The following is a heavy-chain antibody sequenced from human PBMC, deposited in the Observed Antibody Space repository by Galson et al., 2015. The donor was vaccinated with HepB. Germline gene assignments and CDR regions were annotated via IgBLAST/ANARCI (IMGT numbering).Heavy chain of an antibody. CDR1: GYTFTGYY. D-gene: IGHD6-13*01. Sequence: QSGAEVKKPGESLRISCKASGYTFTGYYMHWVRQAPGQGLEWMGWINPNSGGTKYVQKFQGRVTMTRDTSISTAYVELSRLRYDDTAVYYCARDGSSSWPDWYFDLWGRGTLVTVSS. CDR2: INPNSGGT. J-gene: IGHJ2*01. CDR3: ARDGSSSWPDWYFDL. V-gene: IGHV1-2*02.